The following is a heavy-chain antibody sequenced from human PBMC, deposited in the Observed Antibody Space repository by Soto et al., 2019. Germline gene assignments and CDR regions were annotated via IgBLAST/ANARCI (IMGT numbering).Heavy chain of an antibody. CDR3: AAPPNRDAYNYGY. CDR2: IVVGSGST. Sequence: QMQLVQSGPEVRKPGTSVKVSCKASGLTFSSSAVQWVRQARGQRLEWIGWIVVGSGSTKYAQKFQEIVTITRDMSTSTAYMELSSLRSEDTAVYYCAAPPNRDAYNYGYWGQGTLVTVSS. CDR1: GLTFSSSA. J-gene: IGHJ4*02. V-gene: IGHV1-58*01. D-gene: IGHD5-12*01.